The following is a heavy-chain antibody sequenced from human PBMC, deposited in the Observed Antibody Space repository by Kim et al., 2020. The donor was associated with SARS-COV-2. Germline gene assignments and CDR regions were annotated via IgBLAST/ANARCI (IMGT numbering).Heavy chain of an antibody. D-gene: IGHD3-3*01. V-gene: IGHV4-59*01. J-gene: IGHJ5*02. CDR3: ARDLRWFDP. CDR2: GST. Sequence: GSTTYNPSLKRRVPISVDTSTNQFSLKLSSVTAADTAVYYCARDLRWFDPWGQGTLVTFSS.